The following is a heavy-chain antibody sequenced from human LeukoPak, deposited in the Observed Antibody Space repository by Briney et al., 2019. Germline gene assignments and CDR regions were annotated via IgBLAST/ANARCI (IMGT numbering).Heavy chain of an antibody. Sequence: GGSLRLSCAASGFTFSSYGMHWVRQAPGKGLEWVAFIRYDGSNKYYADSVKGRFTISRDNSKNTLYLQMNSLRAEDTAVYYCARDKRSPSGSWHFDYWGQGTLVTVSS. J-gene: IGHJ4*02. CDR1: GFTFSSYG. D-gene: IGHD3-10*01. CDR2: IRYDGSNK. V-gene: IGHV3-30*02. CDR3: ARDKRSPSGSWHFDY.